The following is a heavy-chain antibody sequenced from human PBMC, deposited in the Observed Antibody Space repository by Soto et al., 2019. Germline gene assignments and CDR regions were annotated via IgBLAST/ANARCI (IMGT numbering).Heavy chain of an antibody. CDR2: INAGNGNT. J-gene: IGHJ4*02. D-gene: IGHD5-18*01. Sequence: ASVKVSCKASGYTFTSYAMHWVRQAPGQRLEWMGWINAGNGNTKYSQKFQGRVTITRDTSASTAYMELNSLRDEDTAVYYCAKDLGYTYGQDYWGQGTLVTVSS. CDR3: AKDLGYTYGQDY. CDR1: GYTFTSYA. V-gene: IGHV1-3*01.